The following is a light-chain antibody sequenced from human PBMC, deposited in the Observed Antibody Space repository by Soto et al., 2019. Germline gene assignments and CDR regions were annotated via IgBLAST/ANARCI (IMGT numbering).Light chain of an antibody. CDR2: DVS. V-gene: IGLV2-14*01. CDR1: SSDVGGYNY. J-gene: IGLJ2*01. Sequence: QSALTQPASVSGSPGQSINISCTGTSSDVGGYNYVSWFQQYPGKAPKVMIYDVSNRPSGVSNRFSGSKSGNTASLTISGLQAEDEANYFCSSFTSTSTVVFGGGTKVTVL. CDR3: SSFTSTSTVV.